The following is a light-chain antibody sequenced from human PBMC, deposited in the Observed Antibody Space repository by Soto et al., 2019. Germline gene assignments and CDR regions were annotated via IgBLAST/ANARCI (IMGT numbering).Light chain of an antibody. CDR1: SSDVGGYNY. CDR3: CSYTSYSPYV. J-gene: IGLJ1*01. V-gene: IGLV2-11*01. CDR2: DVS. Sequence: QSALTQPRSVSGSPGQSVTISCTGTSSDVGGYNYVSWYQQHPGKAPKPMIYDVSKRPSGVPDRFSGSKPGNTASLTISGLQAEDEADYYCCSYTSYSPYVFGTGTKVTVL.